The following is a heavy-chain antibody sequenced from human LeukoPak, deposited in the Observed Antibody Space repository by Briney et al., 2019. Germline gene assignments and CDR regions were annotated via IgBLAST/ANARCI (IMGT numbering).Heavy chain of an antibody. J-gene: IGHJ4*02. CDR2: IIPIFGTA. CDR1: GGTFSSYA. Sequence: SVKVSCKASGGTFSSYAISWVRQAPGQGLEWMGGIIPIFGTANYAQKFQGRVTITADESTSTAYMELSSLRSEDTAVYYCARDLHYDFWSGSFDYWGQGTLVTVSS. D-gene: IGHD3-3*01. V-gene: IGHV1-69*13. CDR3: ARDLHYDFWSGSFDY.